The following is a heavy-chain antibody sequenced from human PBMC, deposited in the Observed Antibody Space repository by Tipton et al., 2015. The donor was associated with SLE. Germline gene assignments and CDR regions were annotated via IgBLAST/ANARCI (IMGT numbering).Heavy chain of an antibody. CDR3: AKGSRRFGVVISWFDP. Sequence: SLRLSCAASGFTFISYAMSWVRQCPGKGLEWVSAIIGSGGSTYYADSVKGRFTISRDNSKNTLYLQMNSLRAEDTAVYYCAKGSRRFGVVISWFDPWGQGTLVTVSS. V-gene: IGHV3-23*01. D-gene: IGHD3-3*01. CDR2: IIGSGGST. CDR1: GFTFISYA. J-gene: IGHJ5*02.